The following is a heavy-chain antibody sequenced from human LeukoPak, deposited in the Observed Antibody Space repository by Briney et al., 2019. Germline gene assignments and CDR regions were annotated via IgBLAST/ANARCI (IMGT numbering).Heavy chain of an antibody. CDR3: ARGDNWNQAFDY. Sequence: ASVKVSCKASGYTFTGHYMHWVRQAPGQGLEWMGWINPNSGDTNSVQKFQGRVTITRDTSISTAYMELSRLRSDDTAVYYCARGDNWNQAFDYWGQGTLVTVSS. J-gene: IGHJ4*02. D-gene: IGHD1-20*01. CDR2: INPNSGDT. CDR1: GYTFTGHY. V-gene: IGHV1-2*02.